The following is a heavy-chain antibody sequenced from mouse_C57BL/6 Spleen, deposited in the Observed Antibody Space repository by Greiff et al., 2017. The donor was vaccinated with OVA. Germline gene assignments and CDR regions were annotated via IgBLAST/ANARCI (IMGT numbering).Heavy chain of an antibody. V-gene: IGHV1-80*01. CDR3: ARHGSSSWFAY. CDR2: IYPGDGDT. D-gene: IGHD1-1*01. Sequence: VKLQQSGAELVKPGASVKISCKASGYAFSSYWMNWVKQRPGKGLEWIGQIYPGDGDTNYNGKFKGKATLTADKSSSTAYMQLSSLTSEDSAVYFCARHGSSSWFAYWGQGTLVTVSA. J-gene: IGHJ3*01. CDR1: GYAFSSYW.